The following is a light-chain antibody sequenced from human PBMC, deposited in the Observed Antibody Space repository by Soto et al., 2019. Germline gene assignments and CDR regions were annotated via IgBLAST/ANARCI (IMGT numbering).Light chain of an antibody. CDR2: RDS. Sequence: SYELTQPLSVSVALGQTARITCGGNNIGNKNVHWYQQKPGQAPVLVIYRDSNRPSGIPERFSGSISGNTATLTISRAQAGDEADYYCQVWDSSTVVFGGGTKVTVL. V-gene: IGLV3-9*01. CDR1: NIGNKN. J-gene: IGLJ2*01. CDR3: QVWDSSTVV.